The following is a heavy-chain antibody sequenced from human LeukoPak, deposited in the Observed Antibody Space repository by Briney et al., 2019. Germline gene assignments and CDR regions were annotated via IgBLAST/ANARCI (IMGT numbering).Heavy chain of an antibody. J-gene: IGHJ4*02. CDR3: ARVTGYRIEDYFDY. V-gene: IGHV4-59*01. D-gene: IGHD6-13*01. CDR1: GGSISSYY. CDR2: IYYSGST. Sequence: PSETLSLTCTVSGGSISSYYWSWIRQPPGKGLEWIGYIYYSGSTNYNPSLKSRVTISVETSKNEFSLKLRSVTAADTAVCYCARVTGYRIEDYFDYWGQGTLVTVSS.